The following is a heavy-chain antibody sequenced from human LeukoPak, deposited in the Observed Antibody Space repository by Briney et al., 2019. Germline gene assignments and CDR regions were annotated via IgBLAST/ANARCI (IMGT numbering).Heavy chain of an antibody. Sequence: GGSLRLSCAASGFTFSSYWMSWVRQAPGKGLEWVANIKQDGSEKYYVDSVKGRFTISRDNAKNSLYLQMNSLRAEDTAVYSCASEGGATSGWFDPWGQGTLVTVSS. CDR1: GFTFSSYW. J-gene: IGHJ5*02. CDR2: IKQDGSEK. CDR3: ASEGGATSGWFDP. D-gene: IGHD1-26*01. V-gene: IGHV3-7*01.